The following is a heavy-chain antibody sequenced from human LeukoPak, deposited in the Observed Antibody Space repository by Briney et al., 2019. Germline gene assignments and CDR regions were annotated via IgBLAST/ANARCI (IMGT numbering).Heavy chain of an antibody. Sequence: GASVKVSCKASGYTFTGYYMHWVRQAPGQGPEWMGRINPNSGGTNYAQKFQGRVTMTRDTSISTAYMELSRLRSDDTAVYYCARDLFDYGDNNWFDPWGQGTLVTVSS. V-gene: IGHV1-2*06. CDR1: GYTFTGYY. J-gene: IGHJ5*02. D-gene: IGHD4-17*01. CDR2: INPNSGGT. CDR3: ARDLFDYGDNNWFDP.